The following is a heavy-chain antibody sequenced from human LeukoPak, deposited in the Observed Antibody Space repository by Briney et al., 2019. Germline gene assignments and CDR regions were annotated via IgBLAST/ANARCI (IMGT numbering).Heavy chain of an antibody. V-gene: IGHV3-21*01. CDR2: ISSSSSYT. J-gene: IGHJ3*02. CDR1: GSIFSGYN. Sequence: PGGSLRLSCAASGSIFSGYNMNWVRQAPGKGLEWVSSISSSSSYTYYADSVKGRFTISRDNAKNSLYLQMNSLRAEDTAVYYCARDRDGYKQGAFDIWGQGTMVTVSS. D-gene: IGHD5-24*01. CDR3: ARDRDGYKQGAFDI.